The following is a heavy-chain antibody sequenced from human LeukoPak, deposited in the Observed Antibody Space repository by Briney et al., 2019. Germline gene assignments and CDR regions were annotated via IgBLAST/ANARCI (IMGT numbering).Heavy chain of an antibody. CDR3: ARVIAAAGTNYFDY. CDR1: GGSISSGGYY. CDR2: IYYSGST. D-gene: IGHD6-13*01. V-gene: IGHV4-61*08. J-gene: IGHJ4*02. Sequence: PSQTLSLTCTVSGGSISSGGYYWSWIRQPPGKGLEWIGYIYYSGSTNYNPSLKSRVTISVDTSKNQFSLKLSSVTAADTAVYYCARVIAAAGTNYFDYWGQGTLVTVSS.